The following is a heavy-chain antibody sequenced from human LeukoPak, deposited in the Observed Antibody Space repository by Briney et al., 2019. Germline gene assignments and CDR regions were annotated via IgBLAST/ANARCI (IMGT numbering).Heavy chain of an antibody. CDR2: IKSKTDGGTT. Sequence: GGSLRLYCAASGFTFSNAWMSWVRQAPGKGLEWVGRIKSKTDGGTTDYAAPVKGRFTISRDDSKNTLYLQMNSLKTEDTAVYYCTTDPYYDSSGYAYWGQGTLVTVSS. CDR1: GFTFSNAW. CDR3: TTDPYYDSSGYAY. D-gene: IGHD3-22*01. J-gene: IGHJ4*02. V-gene: IGHV3-15*01.